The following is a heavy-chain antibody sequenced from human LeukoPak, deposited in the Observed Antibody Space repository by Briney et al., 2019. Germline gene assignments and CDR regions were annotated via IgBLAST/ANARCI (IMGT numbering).Heavy chain of an antibody. CDR3: AKDPNPFYDFWSGYK. CDR1: GFTFTGHT. J-gene: IGHJ4*02. D-gene: IGHD3-3*01. Sequence: GGSLRLSCAASGFTFTGHTMTWLRQSPGKGLEWVSIIGGRDDRTYYADSVKGRFTISRDNSKNTLYLQMNSLRGEDTAVYYCAKDPNPFYDFWSGYKWGQGTLVTVSS. CDR2: IGGRDDRT. V-gene: IGHV3-23*01.